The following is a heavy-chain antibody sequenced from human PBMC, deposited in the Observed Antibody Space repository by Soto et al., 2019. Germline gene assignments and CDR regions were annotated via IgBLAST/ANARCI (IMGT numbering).Heavy chain of an antibody. J-gene: IGHJ4*02. Sequence: EVRLVETGGDLIQPGGSLRLSCAVSGFTVSNNYMYWVRHPPGKGLEWVSLISSHGDTRYADSVRGPFTVSRDNSKNTLYLQMNSLRSEDTAVYYCARKTDIGWNGGYWGPGTLVTVSS. CDR2: ISSHGDT. V-gene: IGHV3-53*05. CDR1: GFTVSNNY. D-gene: IGHD2-15*01. CDR3: ARKTDIGWNGGY.